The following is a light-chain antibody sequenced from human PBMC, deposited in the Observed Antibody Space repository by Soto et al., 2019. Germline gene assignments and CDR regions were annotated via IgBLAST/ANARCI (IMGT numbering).Light chain of an antibody. Sequence: EIVLIQSPATLSLSPGERATLSCRASQSVSSNLAWYQQSPGQAPRLLIFDASNRATGIPARFSGSGSGTDFILTISSLEPEDFAVYYCQQHSNWPLTFGGGTKVDIK. CDR1: QSVSSN. CDR2: DAS. J-gene: IGKJ4*01. V-gene: IGKV3-11*01. CDR3: QQHSNWPLT.